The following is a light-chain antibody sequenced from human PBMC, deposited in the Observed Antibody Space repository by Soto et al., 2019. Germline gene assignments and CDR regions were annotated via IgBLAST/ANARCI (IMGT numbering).Light chain of an antibody. CDR2: SAS. Sequence: DIKMTHSPSSLSASVGDRVTITCRASQGIRNDLGWFQQKPGKAPKRLIYSASTLQSGVSSRFSGSGSGTEFTLTINNLQPEDFATYYCLQHNTYPLTFGQGTKVDIK. V-gene: IGKV1-17*02. CDR1: QGIRND. CDR3: LQHNTYPLT. J-gene: IGKJ1*01.